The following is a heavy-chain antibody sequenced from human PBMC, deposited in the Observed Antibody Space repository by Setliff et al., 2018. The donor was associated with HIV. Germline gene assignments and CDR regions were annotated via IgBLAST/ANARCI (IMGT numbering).Heavy chain of an antibody. D-gene: IGHD3-22*01. CDR2: ITSNLNYR. Sequence: PGGSLRLSCVASGFSFSRYTMMWVRQAPGKGLEWVSSITSNLNYRYADSVKGRLTISRDNTKNSLYLQMNSLRAEDTAVYYCARGDSFVYSYVYPDYWGQGTLVTVSS. CDR3: ARGDSFVYSYVYPDY. CDR1: GFSFSRYT. J-gene: IGHJ4*02. V-gene: IGHV3-21*01.